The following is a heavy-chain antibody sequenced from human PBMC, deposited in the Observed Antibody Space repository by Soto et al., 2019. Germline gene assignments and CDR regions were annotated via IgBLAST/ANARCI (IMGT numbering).Heavy chain of an antibody. CDR3: ARGREMPGIAAAGTDYYYGMDV. V-gene: IGHV1-2*04. J-gene: IGHJ6*02. D-gene: IGHD6-13*01. Sequence: ASVKVSCKASGYTFTGYYMHWVRQPPGQGLEWMGWINPNSGGTNYAQKFQGWVTMTRDTSISTAYMELSRLRSDDTAVYYCARGREMPGIAAAGTDYYYGMDVWGQGTTVTVSS. CDR2: INPNSGGT. CDR1: GYTFTGYY.